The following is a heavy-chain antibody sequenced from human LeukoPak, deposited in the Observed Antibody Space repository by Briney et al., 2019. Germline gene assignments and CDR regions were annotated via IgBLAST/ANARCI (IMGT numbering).Heavy chain of an antibody. CDR1: GGSISSSSYY. D-gene: IGHD4-23*01. J-gene: IGHJ4*02. CDR3: ARPDYGGNYDH. Sequence: SETLSLTCTVSGGSISSSSYYWGWIRQPPGKGLEWIGSIYYSGSTYYNPSLKSRVTISVDTSKNQFSLKLSSVTAADTAVYYCARPDYGGNYDHWGQGTLVTVSS. V-gene: IGHV4-39*01. CDR2: IYYSGST.